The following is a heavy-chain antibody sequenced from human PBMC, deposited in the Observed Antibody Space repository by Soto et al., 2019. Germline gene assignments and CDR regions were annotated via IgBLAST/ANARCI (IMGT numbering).Heavy chain of an antibody. CDR2: ISGSGGTT. CDR1: GFTFTSYA. J-gene: IGHJ3*02. CDR3: ARDRVAVADHDAFDI. V-gene: IGHV3-23*01. Sequence: GGSLRLSCAASGFTFTSYAMTWVRQTPGKGLEWVSGISGSGGTTHYADSVKGRFTISRDNSKNTLYLQMNSLRAEDTAVYYCARDRVAVADHDAFDIWGQGTMVTVSS. D-gene: IGHD6-19*01.